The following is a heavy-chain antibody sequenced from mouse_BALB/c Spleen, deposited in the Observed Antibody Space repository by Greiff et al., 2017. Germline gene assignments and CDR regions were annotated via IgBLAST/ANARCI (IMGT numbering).Heavy chain of an antibody. CDR2: IWADGST. V-gene: IGHV2-6-7*01. J-gene: IGHJ4*01. D-gene: IGHD4-1*01. Sequence: VQVQESGPGLVAPSQSLSISCTASGFSLTGYGVNWVRQPPGKGLEWLGMIWADGSTDYNTANKSRLSISKDNSKSRVFLKMNSLQTDDTARYYCAGETGAMDYWGQGTSVTVSS. CDR3: AGETGAMDY. CDR1: GFSLTGYG.